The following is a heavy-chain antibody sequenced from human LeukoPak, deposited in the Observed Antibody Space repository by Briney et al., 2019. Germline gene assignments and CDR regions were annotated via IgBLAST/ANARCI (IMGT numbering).Heavy chain of an antibody. CDR3: ARGGSRDTAMANFDY. D-gene: IGHD5-18*01. V-gene: IGHV1-18*04. CDR2: ISAYNGNT. Sequence: ASVKVSCKASGYTFTGYYMHWVRQAPGQGLEWMGWISAYNGNTNYAQKLQGRVTMATDTSTSTAYMELRSLRSDDTAVYYCARGGSRDTAMANFDYWGQGTLVTVSS. CDR1: GYTFTGYY. J-gene: IGHJ4*02.